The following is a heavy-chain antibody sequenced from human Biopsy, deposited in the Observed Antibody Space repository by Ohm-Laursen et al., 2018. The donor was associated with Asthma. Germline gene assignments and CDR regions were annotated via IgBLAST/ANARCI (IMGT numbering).Heavy chain of an antibody. CDR1: GFTFSGYA. Sequence: SLRLSCAASGFTFSGYAMSWARQAPGKGLEWVSGINWNGGSTGYADSVKGRFTISRDNAKNSLYLQMNSLRAEDTALYHCARDRAVTGLNDAFDTWGQGTMVTVSS. D-gene: IGHD4-17*01. CDR3: ARDRAVTGLNDAFDT. V-gene: IGHV3-20*01. CDR2: INWNGGST. J-gene: IGHJ3*02.